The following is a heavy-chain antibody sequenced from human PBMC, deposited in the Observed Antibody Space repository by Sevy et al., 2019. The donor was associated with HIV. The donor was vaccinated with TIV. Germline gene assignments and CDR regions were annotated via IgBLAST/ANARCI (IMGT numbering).Heavy chain of an antibody. D-gene: IGHD3-22*01. V-gene: IGHV3-66*01. Sequence: QQGGSLRLSCEASGFTVSGNYMAWVRLAPGKGLEWVSLIDSGGSTYYADSVKGRFTISRDNAKNTLYLQMNPLRAEDTAVYFCARDRYYDASGYYYYYYGMDVWGQGTTVTVSS. CDR1: GFTVSGNY. CDR3: ARDRYYDASGYYYYYYGMDV. J-gene: IGHJ6*02. CDR2: IDSGGST.